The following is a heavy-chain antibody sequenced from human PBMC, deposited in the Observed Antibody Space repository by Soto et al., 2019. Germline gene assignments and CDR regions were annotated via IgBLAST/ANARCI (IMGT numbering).Heavy chain of an antibody. D-gene: IGHD1-1*01. Sequence: PSETLSLTCSVSDDSISIYYWSLMRQPPGKGLQWIGDVFYRGGTAYNPSLKSRVTISLDMSKKQFSLNLNSVTAADTAAYFCARVQLAEKVLHYWCLGTVITV. CDR3: ARVQLAEKVLHY. CDR1: DDSISIYY. CDR2: VFYRGGT. V-gene: IGHV4-59*01. J-gene: IGHJ4*02.